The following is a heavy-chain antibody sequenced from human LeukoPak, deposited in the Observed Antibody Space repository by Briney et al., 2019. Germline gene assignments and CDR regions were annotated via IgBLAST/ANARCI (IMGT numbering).Heavy chain of an antibody. CDR2: ISGSGGST. V-gene: IGHV3-23*01. J-gene: IGHJ4*02. Sequence: GGSLRLSCAASGFTFSSYAMSWVRQAPGKGLEWVSAISGSGGSTYYADSVKGRFTISRDNPKNTPYLQMNSLRAEDTAVYYCAKHWRELEYYFDYWGQGTLVTVSS. D-gene: IGHD1-26*01. CDR3: AKHWRELEYYFDY. CDR1: GFTFSSYA.